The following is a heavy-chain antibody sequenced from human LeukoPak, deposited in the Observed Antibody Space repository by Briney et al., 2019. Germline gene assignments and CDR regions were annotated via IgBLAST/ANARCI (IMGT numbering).Heavy chain of an antibody. Sequence: GGSLRLSCAASGFTVSSNYMSWVRQAPGKGLEWVSTIGGGDERYFADSVKGRFTISRDDSKNTMSLQMNSLRPGDTAVYYCARDAWSRNGIYDPFGVWGQGTMVTVSS. CDR3: ARDAWSRNGIYDPFGV. CDR2: IGGGDER. CDR1: GFTVSSNY. V-gene: IGHV3-53*01. J-gene: IGHJ3*01. D-gene: IGHD2/OR15-2a*01.